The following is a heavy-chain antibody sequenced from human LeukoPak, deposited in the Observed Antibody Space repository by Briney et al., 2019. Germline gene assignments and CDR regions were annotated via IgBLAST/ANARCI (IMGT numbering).Heavy chain of an antibody. CDR2: INTNTGNP. J-gene: IGHJ6*03. D-gene: IGHD6-13*01. V-gene: IGHV7-4-1*02. CDR3: ARFSSSWYYYYYYMDV. Sequence: ASVKVSCKASAYTFTNYYIHWVRQAPGQGLEWMGWINTNTGNPTYAQGFTGRFVFSLDTSVSTAYLQISSLKAEDTAVYYCARFSSSWYYYYYYMDVWGKGTTVTVSS. CDR1: AYTFTNYY.